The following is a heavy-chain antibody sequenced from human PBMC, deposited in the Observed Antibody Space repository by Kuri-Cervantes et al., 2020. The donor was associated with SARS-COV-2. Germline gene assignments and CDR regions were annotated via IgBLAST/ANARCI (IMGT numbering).Heavy chain of an antibody. Sequence: GESLKISCAASGFTFSSYWMSWVRQAPGKGLEWVASIKQDGSEKYYVDSVKGRFTISRDNAKNSLYLQMNSLRAEDTAVYYCARDILVLGHNWFDPWGQGTLVTVSS. V-gene: IGHV3-7*01. CDR1: GFTFSSYW. CDR2: IKQDGSEK. J-gene: IGHJ5*02. D-gene: IGHD2-2*01. CDR3: ARDILVLGHNWFDP.